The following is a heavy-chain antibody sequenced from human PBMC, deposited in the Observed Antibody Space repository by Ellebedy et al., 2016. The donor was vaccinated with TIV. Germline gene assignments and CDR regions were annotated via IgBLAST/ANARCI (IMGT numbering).Heavy chain of an antibody. CDR3: ASTAYYDFWSGLNWFDP. J-gene: IGHJ5*02. D-gene: IGHD3-3*01. V-gene: IGHV4-39*01. CDR1: GGSISSSSYY. Sequence: MPSETLSLTCTVSGGSISSSSYYWGWIRQPPGKGLEWIGSIYYSGSTYYNPSLKSRVTISVDTSKNQFSLKLSSVTAADTAVYYCASTAYYDFWSGLNWFDPWGQGTLVTVSS. CDR2: IYYSGST.